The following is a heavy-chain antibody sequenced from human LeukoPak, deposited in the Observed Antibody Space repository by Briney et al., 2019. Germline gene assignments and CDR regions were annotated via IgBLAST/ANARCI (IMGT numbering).Heavy chain of an antibody. CDR2: ISSPGTTT. CDR3: ARDTYYYDSRQTYYYYYYMDV. CDR1: GFTLRTYE. D-gene: IGHD3-22*01. V-gene: IGHV3-48*03. Sequence: GGSLRLSCAASGFTLRTYEMTWVRQAPGKGLEWVSYISSPGTTTYYADSVKGRFTISRDNSKNTLYLQMNSLRAEDTAVYYCARDTYYYDSRQTYYYYYYMDVWGKGTTVTISS. J-gene: IGHJ6*03.